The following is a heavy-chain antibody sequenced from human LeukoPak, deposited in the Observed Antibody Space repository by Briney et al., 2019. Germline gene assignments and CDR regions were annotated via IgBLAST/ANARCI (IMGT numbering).Heavy chain of an antibody. D-gene: IGHD2-21*01. Sequence: IPSQTLSLTCTVSGVSTTSGTNYWRWIRQPAGKGLEWIGHIYSSGSTKYNPSRRSRVTISVDTAKNAFAEKLTSVTAADTAVYFCARYFYYYDYWGRGTLVTVSS. CDR3: ARYFYYYDY. CDR2: IYSSGST. CDR1: GVSTTSGTNY. J-gene: IGHJ4*01. V-gene: IGHV4-61*09.